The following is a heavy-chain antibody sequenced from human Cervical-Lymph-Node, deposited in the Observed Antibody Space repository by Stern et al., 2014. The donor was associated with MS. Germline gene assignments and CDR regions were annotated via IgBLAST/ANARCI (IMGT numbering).Heavy chain of an antibody. J-gene: IGHJ4*02. CDR3: ARMGYSSSRGAFDY. D-gene: IGHD6-6*01. CDR2: IAWDDDK. V-gene: IGHV2-70*04. CDR1: GFSLSTSGMR. Sequence: QVTLKESGPALVKPTQTLTLTCTFSGFSLSTSGMRVSWLRQPPGKALEWLARIAWDDDKFYSQSMQDRLTISKDTSKNQVVLTMTNMDPVDTATYYCARMGYSSSRGAFDYWGQGTLVTVSS.